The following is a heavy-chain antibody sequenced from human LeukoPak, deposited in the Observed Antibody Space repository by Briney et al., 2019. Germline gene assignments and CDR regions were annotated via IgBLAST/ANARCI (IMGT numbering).Heavy chain of an antibody. CDR1: GFTFSDSA. CDR3: ARDIQLST. J-gene: IGHJ3*01. D-gene: IGHD5-24*01. V-gene: IGHV3-23*01. CDR2: ISFSGANS. Sequence: GGSLRLSCAASGFTFSDSAVTWVRQAPGKGLDWVSLISFSGANSYYADSVKGRFTISRDNSKDTLFLQMNSLRAEDTAIYYCARDIQLSTWGLGTMVTVSS.